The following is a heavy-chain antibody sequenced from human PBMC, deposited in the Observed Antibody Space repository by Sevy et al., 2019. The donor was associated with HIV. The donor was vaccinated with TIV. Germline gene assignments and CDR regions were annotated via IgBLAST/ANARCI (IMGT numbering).Heavy chain of an antibody. V-gene: IGHV3-30-3*01. CDR3: ARDTKLSSGWYYFDY. Sequence: GGSLRLSCAASGFTFSSYAMHWVRQAPGKGLEWVAVISYDGSNKYYADSVKGRFTISRDNSKNTLYLQMNSLRAEDKAVYYCARDTKLSSGWYYFDYWGQGTLVTVSS. J-gene: IGHJ4*02. CDR1: GFTFSSYA. D-gene: IGHD6-19*01. CDR2: ISYDGSNK.